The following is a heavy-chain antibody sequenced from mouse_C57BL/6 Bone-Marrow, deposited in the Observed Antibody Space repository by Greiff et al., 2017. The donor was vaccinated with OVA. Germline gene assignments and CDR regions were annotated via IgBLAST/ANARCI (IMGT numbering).Heavy chain of an antibody. CDR3: ARGGYDPYAMDY. D-gene: IGHD2-3*01. V-gene: IGHV3-6*01. Sequence: EVKLEESGPGLVKPSQSLSLTCSVTGYSITSGYYWNWIRQFPGNKLEWMGYISYDGSNNYNPSLKNRISITRDTSKNQFFLKLNSVTTEDTATYYCARGGYDPYAMDYWGQGTSVTVSS. J-gene: IGHJ4*01. CDR1: GYSITSGYY. CDR2: ISYDGSN.